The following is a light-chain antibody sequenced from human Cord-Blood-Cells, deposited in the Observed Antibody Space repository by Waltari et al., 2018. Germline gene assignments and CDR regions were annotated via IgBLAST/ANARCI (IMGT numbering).Light chain of an antibody. CDR1: QSFSSSY. V-gene: IGKV3-20*01. J-gene: IGKJ4*01. Sequence: EIVLTQSPGPLSLSAGERATLSCRASQSFSSSYLAWYQQKTGQTPRLLIYGASSRATGIADRFSGGGAGADFTLTISRLEPEDFAVYYCQQYGSSPPLTFGGGTKVEIK. CDR3: QQYGSSPPLT. CDR2: GAS.